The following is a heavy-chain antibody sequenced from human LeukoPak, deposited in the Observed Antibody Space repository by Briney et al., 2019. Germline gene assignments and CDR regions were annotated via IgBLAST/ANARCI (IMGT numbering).Heavy chain of an antibody. D-gene: IGHD3-22*01. J-gene: IGHJ4*02. CDR3: AKGPTYDSLPYYFDY. CDR1: GFTFRYYA. Sequence: PGGALRLSCSASGFTFRYYAMHWGRQAAGKGLEFVSGISSNGGSTYYADSLKGRFTVSRDNSNNTLYLQMSSLRAEDTAIYYCAKGPTYDSLPYYFDYWGQGTLVTVSS. CDR2: ISSNGGST. V-gene: IGHV3-64D*09.